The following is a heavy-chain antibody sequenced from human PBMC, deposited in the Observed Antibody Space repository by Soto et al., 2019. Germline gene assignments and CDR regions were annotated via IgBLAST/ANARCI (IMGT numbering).Heavy chain of an antibody. CDR2: IYSDNNT. V-gene: IGHV3-53*02. CDR3: ARHCSAMGV. Sequence: EVQLVETGGDLIQPGGSLRLSCAASGFTVSSDSMTWVRQAPGKGLEWISIIYSDNNTDYADSVKSRFSISRDTSKNILYLQKNSLRAEDTVEYDCARHCSAMGVWGQRTTFTVSS. J-gene: IGHJ6*02. CDR1: GFTVSSDS.